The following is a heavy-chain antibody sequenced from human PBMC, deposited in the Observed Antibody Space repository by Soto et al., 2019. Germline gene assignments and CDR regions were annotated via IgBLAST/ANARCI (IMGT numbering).Heavy chain of an antibody. V-gene: IGHV3-7*05. CDR1: GFTFSGYW. CDR3: AREAV. Sequence: EVQLVESGGGLVQPGGSLRLSCAASGFTFSGYWMSWVRQAPGRGLEWVANIKQDGSEQFYVDSVKGRFTISRDNAKNSLYLQMNSLRAEDTAVYYCAREAVWGQGTTVTVSS. J-gene: IGHJ6*02. CDR2: IKQDGSEQ.